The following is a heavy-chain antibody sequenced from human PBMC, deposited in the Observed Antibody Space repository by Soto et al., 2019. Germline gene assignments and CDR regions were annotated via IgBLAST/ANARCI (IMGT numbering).Heavy chain of an antibody. V-gene: IGHV1-18*01. D-gene: IGHD6-13*01. CDR1: GYTFTSYG. CDR3: ARDLAAGMVDY. J-gene: IGHJ4*02. CDR2: ISAHNGNT. Sequence: QVQLVQSGAEVKKPGASVKVSCKASGYTFTSYGISWVRQAPGQGLEWMGWISAHNGNTKYAQKVQGRVTMTTDTSTSTPYMGLRSLRSDDTAVYYWARDLAAGMVDYWGQGTLVTVSS.